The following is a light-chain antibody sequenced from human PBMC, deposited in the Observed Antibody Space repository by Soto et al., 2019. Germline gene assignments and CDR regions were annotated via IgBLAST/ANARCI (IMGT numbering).Light chain of an antibody. V-gene: IGLV2-14*01. CDR2: DVS. CDR3: SSFGGSSTR. J-gene: IGLJ2*01. Sequence: QSALTQPASVSGSPGQSITISCTGTSSDVGGSNYVSWYQQHPGEAPKLMIYDVSYRPSGISNRFSGSTSGNTASLTISRLQAEDEADYFCSSFGGSSTRFGGGTKLTVL. CDR1: SSDVGGSNY.